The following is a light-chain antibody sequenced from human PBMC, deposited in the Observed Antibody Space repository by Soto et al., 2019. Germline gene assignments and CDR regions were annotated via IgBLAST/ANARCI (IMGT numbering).Light chain of an antibody. CDR3: QQYGSSPYS. CDR2: GAS. J-gene: IGKJ2*01. Sequence: EIVLTQSPGTLSLSPGERATLSCRASQSVSSSNLAWYQQKPGQAPRLLIYGASSRATGIPDRFSGSGSGTDFTLTISRLEPEDFAVYYCQQYGSSPYSFGQGTKLVIK. CDR1: QSVSSSN. V-gene: IGKV3-20*01.